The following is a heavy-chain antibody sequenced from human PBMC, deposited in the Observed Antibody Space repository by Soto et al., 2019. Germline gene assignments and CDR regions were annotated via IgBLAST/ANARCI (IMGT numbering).Heavy chain of an antibody. CDR2: IIPIFGPA. CDR1: GGSVSNSA. V-gene: IGHV1-69*01. CDR3: GRGSSLTKVEY. D-gene: IGHD6-6*01. J-gene: IGHJ4*02. Sequence: QVQLVQSGSEVKKPGSSVRVSCKASGGSVSNSAISWLRQAPGQGLEWMGGIIPIFGPAIYARKFQGRFTISADESTCTAYMELNNVRSDDTAEYYCGRGSSLTKVEYWGQGTLVTVSS.